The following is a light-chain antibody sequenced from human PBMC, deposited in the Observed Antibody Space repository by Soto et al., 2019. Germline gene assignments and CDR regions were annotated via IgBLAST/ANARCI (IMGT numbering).Light chain of an antibody. CDR2: DAS. CDR3: QQFSSYPLT. Sequence: EFVLTQSPGTLSLSPGERATLSCRASQTVRNNYLAWYQQKPGQAPRLLIYDASSRATGIPDRFSGGGSGTDFTITISRLEPEDCEVYDGQQFSSYPLTFGGGTKVDIK. CDR1: QTVRNNY. J-gene: IGKJ4*01. V-gene: IGKV3-20*01.